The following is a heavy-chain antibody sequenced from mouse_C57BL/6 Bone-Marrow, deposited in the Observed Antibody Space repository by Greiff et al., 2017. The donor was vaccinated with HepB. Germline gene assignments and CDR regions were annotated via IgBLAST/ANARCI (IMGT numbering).Heavy chain of an antibody. V-gene: IGHV1-54*01. CDR1: GYAFTNYL. Sequence: VKLQESGAELVRPGTSVKVSCKASGYAFTNYLIEWVKQRPGQGLEWIGVINPGSGGTNYNEKFKGKATLTADKSSSTAYMQLSSLTSEDSAVYFCAREGRDDYDLAYWGQGTLVTVSA. CDR3: AREGRDDYDLAY. D-gene: IGHD2-4*01. CDR2: INPGSGGT. J-gene: IGHJ3*01.